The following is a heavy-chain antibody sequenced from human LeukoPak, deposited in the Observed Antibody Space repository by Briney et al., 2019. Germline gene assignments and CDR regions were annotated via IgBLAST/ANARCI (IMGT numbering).Heavy chain of an antibody. V-gene: IGHV1-46*01. J-gene: IGHJ6*02. CDR3: ARRGDFPPYYYYGMDV. CDR2: INPSGGST. Sequence: GASVKVSCKASGYTFTSYYMHWVRQAPGQGLEWMGIINPSGGSTSYAQKFQGRVTMTRDTSTSTVYMELSSLRSEDTAVYYCARRGDFPPYYYYGMDVWGQGTTVTVSS. CDR1: GYTFTSYY. D-gene: IGHD4-17*01.